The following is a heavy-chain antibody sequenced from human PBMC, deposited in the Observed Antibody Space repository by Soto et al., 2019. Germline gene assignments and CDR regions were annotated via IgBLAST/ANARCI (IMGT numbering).Heavy chain of an antibody. CDR1: GCSITSYY. Sequence: SETLSLTCTFSGCSITSYYWSWIRQPPGKGLEWIGDIHYSGSTNYNPSLKSRVTISTDTSKNQFSLNLSSVTAADTAVYYCARDPISARPFFDYWGQGTLVTVSS. D-gene: IGHD6-6*01. CDR2: IHYSGST. CDR3: ARDPISARPFFDY. J-gene: IGHJ4*02. V-gene: IGHV4-59*01.